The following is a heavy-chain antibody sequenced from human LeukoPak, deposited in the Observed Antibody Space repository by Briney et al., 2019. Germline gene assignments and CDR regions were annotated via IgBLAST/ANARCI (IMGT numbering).Heavy chain of an antibody. J-gene: IGHJ5*01. Sequence: SETLSLTFVVSGDSVSSTNYYWGWIRQPPGKGLEWIGTTHYSGNTYYNPSLKSRVTISLDTSKNQFSLRLNSVTAADTAVYYCAREGAYRTYGDYSPFDFWGQGTLVTVSS. CDR2: THYSGNT. CDR3: AREGAYRTYGDYSPFDF. V-gene: IGHV4-39*07. D-gene: IGHD4-17*01. CDR1: GDSVSSTNYY.